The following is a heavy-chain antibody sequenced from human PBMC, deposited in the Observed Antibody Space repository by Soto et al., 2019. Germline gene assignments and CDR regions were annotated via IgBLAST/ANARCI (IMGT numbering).Heavy chain of an antibody. CDR2: IYTSGST. D-gene: IGHD1-26*01. CDR3: ARTVGAAYYFDY. Sequence: PSETLSLTCNVSGDSITKYYCSWIRQPAVKGLEWIGRIYTSGSTNYNPSLKSRVTMSIDTSNNHFSLNLKSVTAADTAVYYCARTVGAAYYFDYWGQGTLVTVSS. V-gene: IGHV4-4*07. CDR1: GDSITKYY. J-gene: IGHJ4*02.